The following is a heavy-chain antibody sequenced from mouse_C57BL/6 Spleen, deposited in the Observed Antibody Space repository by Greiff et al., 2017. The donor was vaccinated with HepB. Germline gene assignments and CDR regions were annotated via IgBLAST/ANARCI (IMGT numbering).Heavy chain of an antibody. J-gene: IGHJ2*01. D-gene: IGHD2-1*01. V-gene: IGHV3-6*01. CDR3: ARTGLPYCDY. CDR2: ISYDGSN. CDR1: GYSITSGYY. Sequence: VQLKESGPGLVKPSQSLSLTCSVTGYSITSGYYWNWIRQFPGNKLEWMGYISYDGSNNYNPSLKNRISITRDTSKNQFFLKLNSVTTEDTATYYCARTGLPYCDYWGQGTTLTVSS.